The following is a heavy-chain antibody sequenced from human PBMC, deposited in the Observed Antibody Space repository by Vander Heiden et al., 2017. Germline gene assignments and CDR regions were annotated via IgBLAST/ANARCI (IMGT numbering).Heavy chain of an antibody. V-gene: IGHV4-34*01. CDR1: GGSFSGYY. Sequence: QVQLQQWGAGLLKPSETLSLTCAVYGGSFSGYYWRWIRQPPGKGLEWIGEINHSGSTNYNPSLKSRVTISVDTSKNQFSLKLSSVTAADTAVYYCARGGYYDSSGYYNEFDYWGQGTLVTVSS. CDR2: INHSGST. D-gene: IGHD3-22*01. CDR3: ARGGYYDSSGYYNEFDY. J-gene: IGHJ4*02.